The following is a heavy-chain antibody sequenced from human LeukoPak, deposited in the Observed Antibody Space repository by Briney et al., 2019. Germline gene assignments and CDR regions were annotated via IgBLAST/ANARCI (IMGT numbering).Heavy chain of an antibody. CDR1: GGSISSGGYS. Sequence: SETLSLTCAVSGGSISSGGYSWRWIRQPPGRGLEWIGYNCHSGSTYYNPSLKSRVTISVDRSKNQFSLKLRSVTAADTAVYYCARFGSGSWGSWFDPWGQGTLVTVSS. CDR2: NCHSGST. V-gene: IGHV4-30-2*01. J-gene: IGHJ5*02. CDR3: ARFGSGSWGSWFDP. D-gene: IGHD3-10*01.